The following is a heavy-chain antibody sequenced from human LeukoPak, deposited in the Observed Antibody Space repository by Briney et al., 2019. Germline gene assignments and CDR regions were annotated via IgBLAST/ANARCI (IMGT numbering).Heavy chain of an antibody. J-gene: IGHJ4*02. CDR3: ARDLEPYSGYEHFDY. CDR2: IIPIFGTA. D-gene: IGHD5-12*01. CDR1: GGTFSSYA. V-gene: IGHV1-69*01. Sequence: SVKVSCKASGGTFSSYAISWVRQAPGQGLEWMGGIIPIFGTANYAQKFQGRVTITADESTSTAYMELSSLRSDDTAVYYCARDLEPYSGYEHFDYWGQGTLVTVSS.